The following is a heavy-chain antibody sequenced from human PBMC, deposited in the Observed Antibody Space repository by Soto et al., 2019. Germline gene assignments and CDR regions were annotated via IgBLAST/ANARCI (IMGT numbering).Heavy chain of an antibody. V-gene: IGHV1-69*12. CDR3: ARDRRGYYDSSGGQFDP. CDR2: IIPIFGKA. Sequence: QVQLVQSGAEVKKPGSSVKVSCKASGGTFSSYAISWVRQAPGQGLEWMGGIIPIFGKANYAQKFQGRVTITADESTRTAYMELSSLRSDDTAVYYCARDRRGYYDSSGGQFDPLGQGTLVTVSS. CDR1: GGTFSSYA. D-gene: IGHD3-22*01. J-gene: IGHJ5*02.